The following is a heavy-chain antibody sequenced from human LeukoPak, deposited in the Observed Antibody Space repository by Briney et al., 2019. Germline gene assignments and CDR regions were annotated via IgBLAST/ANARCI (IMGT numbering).Heavy chain of an antibody. V-gene: IGHV3-23*01. D-gene: IGHD6-19*01. CDR2: ISSSGGST. CDR1: GFTFTNFA. J-gene: IGHJ4*02. Sequence: GGSLRLSCAASGFTFTNFAMTWVRRAPGKGLEWVSTISSSGGSTYYADSVKGRFTISRDNSKNTLYLQMNSLIAEDTAVYYCAKGGIAVTGRYYFDCWGQGTPVTVSS. CDR3: AKGGIAVTGRYYFDC.